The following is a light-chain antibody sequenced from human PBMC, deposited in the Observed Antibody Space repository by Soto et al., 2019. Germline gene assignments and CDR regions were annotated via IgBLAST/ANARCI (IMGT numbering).Light chain of an antibody. Sequence: QPVLTQPPSASVTPGQRVTISCSGSSSNIGRNTVSWYQHLPGTAPKLLIYSNNQRPSGVPDRFSGSKSGTSASLAISGLQSEGEADYFCAAWDDTVNGYVFGTGTKVTVL. CDR2: SNN. V-gene: IGLV1-44*01. J-gene: IGLJ1*01. CDR3: AAWDDTVNGYV. CDR1: SSNIGRNT.